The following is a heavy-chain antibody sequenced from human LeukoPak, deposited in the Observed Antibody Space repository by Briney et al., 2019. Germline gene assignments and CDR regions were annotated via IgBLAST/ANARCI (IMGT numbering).Heavy chain of an antibody. Sequence: GGSLRLSCTASGFTFSRYWMTWVRQAPGKGLEWVANIKEDGSAKYYVYSMKGRFTISRDHAKNSLYLQINSLRAEDTSVYYCARDSPGYGGYSYWGQGTLVTVSS. D-gene: IGHD5-12*01. J-gene: IGHJ4*02. CDR2: IKEDGSAK. V-gene: IGHV3-7*04. CDR1: GFTFSRYW. CDR3: ARDSPGYGGYSY.